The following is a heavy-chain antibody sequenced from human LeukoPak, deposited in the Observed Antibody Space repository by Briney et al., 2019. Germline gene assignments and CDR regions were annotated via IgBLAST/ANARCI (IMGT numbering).Heavy chain of an antibody. V-gene: IGHV3-7*01. CDR2: IKEDGSEK. J-gene: IGHJ4*02. Sequence: GGSLRLSCAASGSTFSRYWMSSVRQAPGKGPEWVASIKEDGSEKYYVDSVKGRFTISRDNAKNSLYLQMNSLRVEDTAVYYCARPDYWGPGTQVTVSS. CDR3: ARPDY. CDR1: GSTFSRYW.